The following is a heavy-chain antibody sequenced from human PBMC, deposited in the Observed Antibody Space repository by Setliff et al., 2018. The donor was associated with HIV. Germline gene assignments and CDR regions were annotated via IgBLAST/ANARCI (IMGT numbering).Heavy chain of an antibody. J-gene: IGHJ3*02. CDR3: AHSPDVPTPPPFDI. D-gene: IGHD2-2*01. Sequence: SGPTLVNPTQTLTLTCTFSGFSLSTTGVGVGWIRQPPGKALEWLALIYWDDDKRYSPSLKSRLTITKDTSKNQVVLIMTNMDPVDTATYYCAHSPDVPTPPPFDIWGQGTLVTV. V-gene: IGHV2-5*02. CDR1: GFSLSTTGVG. CDR2: IYWDDDK.